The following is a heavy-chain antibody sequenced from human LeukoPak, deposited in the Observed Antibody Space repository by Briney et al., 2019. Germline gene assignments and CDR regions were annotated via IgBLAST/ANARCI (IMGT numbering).Heavy chain of an antibody. CDR2: ISFTGGSA. J-gene: IGHJ4*02. CDR3: AKDYYGSGSYYADY. V-gene: IGHV3-23*01. CDR1: GFTFSNYA. Sequence: GGSLRLSCAASGFTFSNYAMSWVRQAPGKGLEWVSTISFTGGSAYYADSVKGRFTISRDNSKNTLYLQMNSLRAEDTAVYYCAKDYYGSGSYYADYWGQGTLVTVSS. D-gene: IGHD3-10*01.